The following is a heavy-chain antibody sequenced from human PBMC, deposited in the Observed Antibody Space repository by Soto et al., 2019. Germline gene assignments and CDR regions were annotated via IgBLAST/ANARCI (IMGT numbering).Heavy chain of an antibody. V-gene: IGHV1-3*01. CDR3: TTTLRWVFDFDY. CDR1: GYTFSHYA. D-gene: IGHD4-17*01. Sequence: ASVKVSCKASGYTFSHYAMHWVRQAPGQRLEWMGWINAGNTHTKYSPKFQGRVTFTRDTSASTAYMELSSLTSEDTAVYYCTTTLRWVFDFDYWGQGTLVTVSS. CDR2: INAGNTHT. J-gene: IGHJ4*02.